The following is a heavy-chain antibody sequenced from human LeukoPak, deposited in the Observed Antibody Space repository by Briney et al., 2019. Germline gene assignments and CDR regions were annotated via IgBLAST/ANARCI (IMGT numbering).Heavy chain of an antibody. V-gene: IGHV1-69*05. Sequence: GSPVKVSCKASGGTFSSYAISWVRQAPGQGLEWMGGIIPIFGTANYAQKFQGRVTITTDESTSTAYMELSSLRSEDTAVYYCARNGYYDSSGYYYPFDYWGQGTLVTVSS. CDR3: ARNGYYDSSGYYYPFDY. J-gene: IGHJ4*02. D-gene: IGHD3-22*01. CDR1: GGTFSSYA. CDR2: IIPIFGTA.